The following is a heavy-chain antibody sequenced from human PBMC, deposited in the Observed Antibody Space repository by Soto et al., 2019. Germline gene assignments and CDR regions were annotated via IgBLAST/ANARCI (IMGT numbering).Heavy chain of an antibody. J-gene: IGHJ3*02. V-gene: IGHV1-8*01. CDR1: GYTFTSYD. Sequence: ASVKVSCKASGYTFTSYDINWVRQATGQGLEWMGWMNPNSGNTGYAQKFQGRVTMTRNTSISTAYMELSSLRSEDTAVYYCARGGGYDFWSRTDGAIDIRGQGTIVTVSS. CDR3: ARGGGYDFWSRTDGAIDI. CDR2: MNPNSGNT. D-gene: IGHD3-3*01.